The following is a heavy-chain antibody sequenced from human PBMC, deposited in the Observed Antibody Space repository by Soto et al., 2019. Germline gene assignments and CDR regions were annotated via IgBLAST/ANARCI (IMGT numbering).Heavy chain of an antibody. J-gene: IGHJ5*02. Sequence: SETLSLTCTVSGGSISSGDYYWSWIRQPPGKGLEWIGYIYYSGSTYYNPSLKSRVTISVDRSKSQFSLKLSSVTAADTAVYYCAKDSGYNYGYFRWFDPWGQGTLVTVS. CDR2: IYYSGST. CDR1: GGSISSGDYY. V-gene: IGHV4-30-4*02. D-gene: IGHD5-18*01. CDR3: AKDSGYNYGYFRWFDP.